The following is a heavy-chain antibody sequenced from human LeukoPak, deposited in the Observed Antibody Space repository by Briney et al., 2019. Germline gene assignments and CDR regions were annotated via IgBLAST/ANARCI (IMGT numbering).Heavy chain of an antibody. CDR3: ARYYDALTAYNLPGFDP. V-gene: IGHV4-59*08. CDR2: IRYTGST. D-gene: IGHD3-9*01. Sequence: PSETLSLTCTVSGGSITSYYWSWIRQPPGKGLEWIGYIRYTGSTSYNPSLKSRVTMSSDTSKNQFSLKLTSVTAADTAVYYCARYYDALTAYNLPGFDPWGQGTLVTVSS. J-gene: IGHJ5*02. CDR1: GGSITSYY.